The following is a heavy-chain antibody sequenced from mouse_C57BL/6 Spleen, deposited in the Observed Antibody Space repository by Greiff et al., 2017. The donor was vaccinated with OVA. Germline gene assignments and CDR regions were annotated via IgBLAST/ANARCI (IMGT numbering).Heavy chain of an antibody. CDR2: IDPSDSYT. D-gene: IGHD4-1*01. CDR1: GYTFTSYW. V-gene: IGHV1-59*01. CDR3: ARGGTGTAMWYFDV. Sequence: QVQLQQPGAELVRPGTSVKLSCKASGYTFTSYWMHWVKQRPGQGLEWIGVIDPSDSYTNYNQKFKGKATLTVDTSSSTAYMQLSSLTSEDSAVYYCARGGTGTAMWYFDVWGTGTTVTVSS. J-gene: IGHJ1*03.